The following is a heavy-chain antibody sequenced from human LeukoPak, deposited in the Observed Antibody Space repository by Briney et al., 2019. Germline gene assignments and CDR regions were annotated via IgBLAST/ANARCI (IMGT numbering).Heavy chain of an antibody. V-gene: IGHV1-8*01. D-gene: IGHD3-3*01. CDR1: GYTFTSYD. Sequence: ASVKDSCKASGYTFTSYDINWVRQATGQGLEWMGWMNPNSGNTGYAQKFQGRVTMTRNTSISTAYMELSSLRSEDTAVYYCARGEWYYDFWSGYYPSLDYWGQGTLVTVSS. CDR2: MNPNSGNT. CDR3: ARGEWYYDFWSGYYPSLDY. J-gene: IGHJ4*02.